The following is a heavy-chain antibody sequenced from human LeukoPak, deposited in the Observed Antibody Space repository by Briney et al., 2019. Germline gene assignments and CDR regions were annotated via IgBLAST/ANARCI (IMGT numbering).Heavy chain of an antibody. V-gene: IGHV1-2*02. CDR3: ARDGWGPYDSSGYYEYNWFDP. CDR2: INPNSGGT. CDR1: GYTFTGYY. Sequence: ASVKASRKASGYTFTGYYMHWVRQAPGQGLEWMGWINPNSGGTNYAQKFQGRVTMTRDTSISTAYMELSRLRSDDTAVYYCARDGWGPYDSSGYYEYNWFDPWGQGTLVTVSS. J-gene: IGHJ5*02. D-gene: IGHD3-22*01.